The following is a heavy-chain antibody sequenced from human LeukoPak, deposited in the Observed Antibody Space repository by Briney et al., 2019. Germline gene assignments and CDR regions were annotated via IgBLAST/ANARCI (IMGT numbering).Heavy chain of an antibody. CDR3: ARSQGYFDSSGYYQY. D-gene: IGHD3-22*01. CDR2: IYHSGST. Sequence: PSETLSLTCTVSGGSVSSGSYYWAWIRQPPGKGLEWIGYIYHSGSTYYNPSLKSRVNISVNMSKNQFSLKLTSVTAADTAVYFCARSQGYFDSSGYYQYWGQGTLVTVSS. CDR1: GGSVSSGSYY. V-gene: IGHV4-31*03. J-gene: IGHJ4*02.